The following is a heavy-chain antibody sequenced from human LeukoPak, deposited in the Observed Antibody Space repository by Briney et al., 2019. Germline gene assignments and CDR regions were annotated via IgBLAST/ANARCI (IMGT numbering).Heavy chain of an antibody. CDR3: ARDAVSYYYGSGSYY. V-gene: IGHV1-18*01. Sequence: ASVRVSCKASGYTFTSYGISGVRQALGQGLEWMGWISAYNCNTNNTQKLQGRVTMTTNTSTSTAYMELRSLRSDDTAVYYCARDAVSYYYGSGSYYWGQGTLVTVSS. D-gene: IGHD3-10*01. CDR2: ISAYNCNT. CDR1: GYTFTSYG. J-gene: IGHJ4*02.